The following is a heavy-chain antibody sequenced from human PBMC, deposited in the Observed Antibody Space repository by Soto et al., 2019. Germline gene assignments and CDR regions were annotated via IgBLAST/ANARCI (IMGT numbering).Heavy chain of an antibody. V-gene: IGHV1-3*01. Sequence: ASVKVSCRASGYTFTSYAMHWVRQAPGQRLEWMGWISADNGNTKYSQKFQGRVTITTDTSTSTAYMELRSLRSDDTAVYYCARDHHDYYDSSGYYSPWGQGTLVTVSS. CDR3: ARDHHDYYDSSGYYSP. J-gene: IGHJ5*02. D-gene: IGHD3-22*01. CDR2: ISADNGNT. CDR1: GYTFTSYA.